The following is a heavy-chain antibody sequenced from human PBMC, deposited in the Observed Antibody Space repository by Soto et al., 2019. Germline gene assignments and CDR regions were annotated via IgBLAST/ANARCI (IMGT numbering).Heavy chain of an antibody. Sequence: SETLSLTCTVSGGSISSYYWTWIRQPPGKGLEWIGYIYYSGSTNYNPSLKSRVTISVDTSKNQFSLKLRSVTAADTAVYYCARGFYDSSGSDAFDIWGQGTMVTVSS. CDR2: IYYSGST. V-gene: IGHV4-59*08. CDR3: ARGFYDSSGSDAFDI. CDR1: GGSISSYY. D-gene: IGHD3-22*01. J-gene: IGHJ3*02.